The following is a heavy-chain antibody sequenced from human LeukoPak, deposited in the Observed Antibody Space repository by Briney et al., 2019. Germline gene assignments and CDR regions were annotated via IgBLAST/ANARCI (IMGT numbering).Heavy chain of an antibody. CDR3: ARDLDGSSSFSY. V-gene: IGHV4-59*11. CDR2: IYYSGST. D-gene: IGHD6-6*01. CDR1: GGSISSHY. Sequence: SETLSLTCTVSGGSISSHYWSWIRQPPGKGLEWIGYIYYSGSTNYNPSLKSRLTISVDTSKNQFSLTLSSVTAADTAVYYCARDLDGSSSFSYWGQGTLVTVSS. J-gene: IGHJ4*02.